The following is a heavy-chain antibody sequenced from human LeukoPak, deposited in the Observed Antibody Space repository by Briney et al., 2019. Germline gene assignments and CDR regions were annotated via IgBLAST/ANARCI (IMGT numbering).Heavy chain of an antibody. Sequence: GGSLRLSCAASGFTFSSYAMSWVRQAPGKGLEWVSAISGSGGSTYYADSAKGWFTISRDNSKNTLYLQMNSLRAEDTAVYYCAKHKYFDWLLSSNFDYWGQGTLVTVSS. CDR2: ISGSGGST. CDR1: GFTFSSYA. J-gene: IGHJ4*02. CDR3: AKHKYFDWLLSSNFDY. D-gene: IGHD3-9*01. V-gene: IGHV3-23*01.